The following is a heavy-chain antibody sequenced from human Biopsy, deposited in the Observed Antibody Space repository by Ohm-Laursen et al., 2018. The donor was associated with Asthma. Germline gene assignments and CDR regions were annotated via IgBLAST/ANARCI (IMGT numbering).Heavy chain of an antibody. V-gene: IGHV1-69*13. Sequence: ASVKVSCKPLGGTFNTYVIGWVRQAPGQGLEWMGGINSVFGTTTYPQKFQDRVTITADDSTSTVYMELSSLRSEDTAVYYCARKAGSCISRTCYSLNFWGQGTLVTVSS. D-gene: IGHD2-2*01. CDR2: INSVFGTT. CDR1: GGTFNTYV. CDR3: ARKAGSCISRTCYSLNF. J-gene: IGHJ4*02.